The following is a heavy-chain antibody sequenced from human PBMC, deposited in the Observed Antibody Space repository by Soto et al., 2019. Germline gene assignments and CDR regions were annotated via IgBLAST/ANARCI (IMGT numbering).Heavy chain of an antibody. CDR2: IKQDGSEK. J-gene: IGHJ6*02. D-gene: IGHD6-6*01. Sequence: GGSLRLSCAASGFTFSSYWMSWVRQAPEKGLEWVANIKQDGSEKYYVDSVKGRFTISRDNAKNSLYLQMNSLRAEDTAVYYCARAHSSSSVYYGMDVWGQGTTVTVSS. CDR1: GFTFSSYW. V-gene: IGHV3-7*01. CDR3: ARAHSSSSVYYGMDV.